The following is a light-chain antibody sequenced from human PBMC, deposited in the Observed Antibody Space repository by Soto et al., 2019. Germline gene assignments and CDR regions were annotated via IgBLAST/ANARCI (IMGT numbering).Light chain of an antibody. CDR1: QDISSW. J-gene: IGKJ3*01. CDR3: QQVNSFPFT. CDR2: AAS. Sequence: DIQMTQSPSSVSASVGDRVTIACRASQDISSWLAWYQQKPGKAPKLLVYAASTLQGGVPSRFSGSGSGTDFTFTISSLQPEDIATYYCQQVNSFPFTFGPGTKVDMK. V-gene: IGKV1-12*01.